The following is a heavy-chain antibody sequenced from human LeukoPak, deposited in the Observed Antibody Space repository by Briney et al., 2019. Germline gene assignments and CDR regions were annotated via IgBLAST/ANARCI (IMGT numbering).Heavy chain of an antibody. CDR2: IKQDGGEK. J-gene: IGHJ4*02. V-gene: IGHV3-7*01. CDR3: ARLGARQVLDY. Sequence: GGSLRLSCTASGFTFSSYWMSWVRQAPGKGLEWVANIKQDGGEKYYVDSVKGRFTISRDNAENSLYLQMNSLRAEDTAVYYCARLGARQVLDYWGQGTLVTVSS. CDR1: GFTFSSYW. D-gene: IGHD4-17*01.